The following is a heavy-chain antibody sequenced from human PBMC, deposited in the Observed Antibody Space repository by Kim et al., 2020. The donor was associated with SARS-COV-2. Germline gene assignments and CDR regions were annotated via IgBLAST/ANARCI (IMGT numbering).Heavy chain of an antibody. V-gene: IGHV3-30*18. CDR2: ISDDGSND. CDR1: GFTFSRFG. Sequence: GGSLRLSCAASGFTFSRFGIHWVLQAPGKGLDWVAVISDDGSNDYYADSVKGRFTISRDNSKNTMYLQMNSLRAEDTAVYYCAKSRGAFHFDYWGQGTLVTVSS. CDR3: AKSRGAFHFDY. D-gene: IGHD2-2*01. J-gene: IGHJ4*02.